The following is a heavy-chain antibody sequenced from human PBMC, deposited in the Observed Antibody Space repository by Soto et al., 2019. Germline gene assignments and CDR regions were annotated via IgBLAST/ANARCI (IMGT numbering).Heavy chain of an antibody. CDR2: TYYRSKWYN. CDR1: GASVSSNIAA. D-gene: IGHD3-10*01. V-gene: IGHV6-1*01. CDR3: ASGGVTLVRGVTPYNWFDP. Sequence: SQPVSVTSAISGASVSSNIAACNWIRQSPSRGLEWLGRTYYRSKWYNDYAVSVKSRITINPDTSKNQFSLQLNSMTPEDTAVYFCASGGVTLVRGVTPYNWFDPSGQGTLVTVSS. J-gene: IGHJ5*02.